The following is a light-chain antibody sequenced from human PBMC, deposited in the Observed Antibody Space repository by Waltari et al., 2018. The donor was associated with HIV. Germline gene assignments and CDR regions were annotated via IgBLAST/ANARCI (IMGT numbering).Light chain of an antibody. CDR2: RDT. CDR1: NIGSRS. Sequence: SYDLTQPLPVSVALGQTARITCGGDNIGSRSVHWYQRRPGQAPILVIYRDTTRPSGIPERFSGSTSGNTATLTITGAQPGDEADYYCHLWDSTTALFGGGTKLTVL. CDR3: HLWDSTTAL. V-gene: IGLV3-9*01. J-gene: IGLJ2*01.